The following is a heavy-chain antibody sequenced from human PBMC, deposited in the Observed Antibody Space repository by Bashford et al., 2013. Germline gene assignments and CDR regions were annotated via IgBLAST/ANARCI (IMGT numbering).Heavy chain of an antibody. V-gene: IGHV1-8*01. CDR3: ARSLGYCSGDRCYYESTTDAFDI. Sequence: WVRQAPGQGLEWMGWMNPNSGNTGYAQKFQGRVSLTRDTSISTAYMELSSLRSEDTAIYYCARSLGYCSGDRCYYESTTDAFDIWGQGTMVTVSS. J-gene: IGHJ3*02. D-gene: IGHD2-15*01. CDR2: MNPNSGNT.